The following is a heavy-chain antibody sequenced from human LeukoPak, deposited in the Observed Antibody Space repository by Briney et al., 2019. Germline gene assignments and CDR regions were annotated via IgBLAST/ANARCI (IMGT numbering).Heavy chain of an antibody. CDR2: IDYSGTT. V-gene: IGHV4-39*01. J-gene: IGHJ4*02. CDR1: GGSISSSSYY. Sequence: SETLSLTCTVSGGSISSSSYYWAWVRQGPGKGLEWIGSIDYSGTTFYNPSLKSRVTISVDTSKNQFSLKLSSVTAADTAVYYCARGREGPFDYWGQGTLVTVSS. CDR3: ARGREGPFDY.